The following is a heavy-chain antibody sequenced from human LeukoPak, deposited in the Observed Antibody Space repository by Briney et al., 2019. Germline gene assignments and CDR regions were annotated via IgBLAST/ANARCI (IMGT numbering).Heavy chain of an antibody. J-gene: IGHJ3*02. D-gene: IGHD1-14*01. CDR3: AKDHNTNDAFDI. V-gene: IGHV3-30*18. Sequence: PGRSLGLSCAASGFTFSSYGMHWVRQAPGKGLEWVAVISYDGSNKYYADSVKGRFTISRDNSKNTLYLQMNSLRAEDTAVYYCAKDHNTNDAFDIWGQGTMVTVSS. CDR1: GFTFSSYG. CDR2: ISYDGSNK.